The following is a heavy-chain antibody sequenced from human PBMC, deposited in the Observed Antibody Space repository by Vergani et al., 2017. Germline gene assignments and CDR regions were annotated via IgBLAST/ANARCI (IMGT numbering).Heavy chain of an antibody. CDR3: ARGAEAGRVGSDYYYYSMDV. CDR2: INPNSGGT. J-gene: IGHJ6*03. D-gene: IGHD6-13*01. Sequence: QVQLVQSGAEVKKPGSSVKVSCKASGYTFTGYYMHWVRQAPGQGLEWMGWINPNSGGTNYAQKFQGWVTMTRDTSISTAYMELSRLRSDDTSVYYCARGAEAGRVGSDYYYYSMDVWAKGPRSPSP. CDR1: GYTFTGYY. V-gene: IGHV1-2*04.